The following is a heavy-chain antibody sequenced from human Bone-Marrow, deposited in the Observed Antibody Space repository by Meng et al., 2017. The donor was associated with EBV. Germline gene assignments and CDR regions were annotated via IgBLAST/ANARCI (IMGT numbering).Heavy chain of an antibody. CDR2: INHSGST. CDR1: GGSFSGYY. V-gene: IGHV4-34*01. CDR3: ARGAGYSSGWYGDPKYFQH. J-gene: IGHJ1*01. Sequence: VQLQRWGAGLLKPSVTLSLTCAVYGGSFSGYYWSWIRQPPGKGLEWIGEINHSGSTNYNPSLKSRVTISVDTSKNQFSLKLSSVTAADTAVYYCARGAGYSSGWYGDPKYFQHWGQGTLVTVSS. D-gene: IGHD6-19*01.